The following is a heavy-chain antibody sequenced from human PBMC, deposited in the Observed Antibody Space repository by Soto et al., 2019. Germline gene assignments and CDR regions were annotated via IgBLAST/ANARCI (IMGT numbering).Heavy chain of an antibody. Sequence: EPLSLTCTVFGGSISSSYWSWIRQSPGKGLEWIGYIYYTGSTNYNPSLKSRVTISVDTSKNQFSLNLSSVTAADSAVYYCARDYGDCFDFWGQGTLVTVSS. CDR3: ARDYGDCFDF. CDR1: GGSISSSY. D-gene: IGHD4-17*01. CDR2: IYYTGST. J-gene: IGHJ4*02. V-gene: IGHV4-59*01.